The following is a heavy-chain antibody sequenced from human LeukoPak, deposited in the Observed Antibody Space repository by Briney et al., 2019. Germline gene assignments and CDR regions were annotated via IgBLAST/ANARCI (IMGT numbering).Heavy chain of an antibody. J-gene: IGHJ4*02. CDR2: IYYSGST. D-gene: IGHD2-15*01. CDR1: GGSISSGGYY. V-gene: IGHV4-31*03. CDR3: ARDVSMGAAAYFDY. Sequence: SQTLSLTCTVSGGSISSGGYYWSWIRQHPGKGLEWIGYIYYSGSTYYNPSLKSRVTISVDTSKNQFPLKLSSVTAADTAVYYCARDVSMGAAAYFDYWGQGTLVTVSS.